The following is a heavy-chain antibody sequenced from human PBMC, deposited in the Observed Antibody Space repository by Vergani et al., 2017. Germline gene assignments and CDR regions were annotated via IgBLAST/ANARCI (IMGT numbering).Heavy chain of an antibody. CDR1: GFTFSSYG. Sequence: VQLLESGGGLVQPGGSLRLSCAASGFTFSSYGMHWVRQAPGKGLEWVAFIRYDGSNKYYADSVKGRFTISRDNSKNTLYLQMNSLRAEDTAVYYCARDCITGTTDRHVCYYYYGMDVWGQGTTVTVSS. CDR2: IRYDGSNK. V-gene: IGHV3-30*02. D-gene: IGHD1-7*01. CDR3: ARDCITGTTDRHVCYYYYGMDV. J-gene: IGHJ6*02.